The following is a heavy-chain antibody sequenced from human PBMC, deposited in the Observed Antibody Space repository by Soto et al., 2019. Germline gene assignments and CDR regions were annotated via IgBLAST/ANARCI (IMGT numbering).Heavy chain of an antibody. V-gene: IGHV4-31*02. D-gene: IGHD3-3*01. Sequence: ALSGNCIVSGGSLSSDGYYWSWIRQHPGKGLEWIGYIYYSGSTYYNPSLKSRVTISVDTSKNQFSLKLSSVTAADTAVYYCARGGYITIFGVVYYYYGMDVWVQGTTVTVSS. J-gene: IGHJ6*02. CDR2: IYYSGST. CDR1: GGSLSSDGYY. CDR3: ARGGYITIFGVVYYYYGMDV.